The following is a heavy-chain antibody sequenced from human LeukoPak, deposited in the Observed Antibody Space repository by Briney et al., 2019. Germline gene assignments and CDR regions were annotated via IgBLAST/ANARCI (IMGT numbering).Heavy chain of an antibody. D-gene: IGHD3-9*01. CDR2: ISAYNGNT. Sequence: ASVKVSCKASGYTFTSYGISWVRQAPGQGLEWMGWISAYNGNTNYAQKLQGRVTMTTDTSTSTAYMELRSLRSDDTAVYYCARDEFYDILTGYYQNQGFDPWGQGTLVTVSS. CDR1: GYTFTSYG. V-gene: IGHV1-18*01. J-gene: IGHJ5*02. CDR3: ARDEFYDILTGYYQNQGFDP.